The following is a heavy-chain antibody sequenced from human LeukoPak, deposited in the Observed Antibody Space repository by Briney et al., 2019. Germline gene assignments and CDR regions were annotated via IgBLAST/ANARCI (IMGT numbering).Heavy chain of an antibody. CDR2: TYYRSKWYD. CDR1: GDSVSSNSAA. V-gene: IGHV6-1*01. J-gene: IGHJ4*02. CDR3: TGNTFTYYDFWSGFDY. D-gene: IGHD3-3*01. Sequence: SQTLSLTCAISGDSVSSNSAAWNWIRQSPSRGLERLGRTYYRSKWYDDYAVSVKSRITINPDTSKNQFSLQLNSVTPEDTAVYYCTGNTFTYYDFWSGFDYWGLGTLVTVSS.